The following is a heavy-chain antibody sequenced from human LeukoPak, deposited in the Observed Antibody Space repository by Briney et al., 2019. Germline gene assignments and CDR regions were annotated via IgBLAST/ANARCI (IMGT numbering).Heavy chain of an antibody. V-gene: IGHV3-74*01. J-gene: IGHJ2*01. CDR1: VFTLSRDW. Sequence: GGSLRLSCAASVFTLSRDWMYRVRQAPGKGLVWVSRIYSDGSSTNYADSVKGRFTTSRDNDKNTLYLQMNSLRAEDTAVYYCASGLRRIRYFDLWGRGTLVTVSS. CDR3: ASGLRRIRYFDL. D-gene: IGHD2-15*01. CDR2: IYSDGSST.